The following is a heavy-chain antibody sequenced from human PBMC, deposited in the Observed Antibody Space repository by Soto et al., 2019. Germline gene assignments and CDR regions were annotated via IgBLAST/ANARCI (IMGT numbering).Heavy chain of an antibody. D-gene: IGHD5-18*01. CDR1: GFTFSSYG. J-gene: IGHJ4*02. CDR3: VSDRGYGHASVPYS. Sequence: QAQLVESGGGVVQPGRSLRLSCAASGFTFSSYGMLWVRQAPGTALEWVAVISYDGGLQHYADSMKGRFTISRDNSKNMVLLQMNSLRAADTAVYYCVSDRGYGHASVPYSWGQGTLVSVSS. V-gene: IGHV3-30*03. CDR2: ISYDGGLQ.